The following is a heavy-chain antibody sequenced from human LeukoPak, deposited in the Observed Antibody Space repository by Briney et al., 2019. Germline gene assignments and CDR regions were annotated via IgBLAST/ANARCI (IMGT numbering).Heavy chain of an antibody. CDR3: ARDQTGAAYYYYGMDV. V-gene: IGHV3-53*01. CDR2: IYSGGST. Sequence: GGSLRLSCAASGFTVSSNYMSWVRQAPGEGLEWVSVIYSGGSTYYADSVKGRFTISRDNSKNTLYLQMNSLRAEDTAVYYCARDQTGAAYYYYGMDVWGQGTTVTVSS. J-gene: IGHJ6*02. D-gene: IGHD3-10*01. CDR1: GFTVSSNY.